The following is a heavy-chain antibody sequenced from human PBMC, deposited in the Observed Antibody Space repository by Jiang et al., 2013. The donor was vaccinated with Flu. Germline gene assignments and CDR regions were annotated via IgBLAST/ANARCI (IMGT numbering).Heavy chain of an antibody. CDR2: INPNSGDR. CDR3: ARDNDDWALDY. J-gene: IGHJ4*02. V-gene: IGHV1-46*03. D-gene: IGHD3-9*01. CDR1: GYTFSANF. Sequence: EVKKPGASVKVSCIASGYTFSANFINWVRQAPGQGLEWMGRINPNSGDRIYAQKFQGRVSMIRDTSTSTVYMDLSSLRSEDTAVYYCARDNDDWALDYWGQ.